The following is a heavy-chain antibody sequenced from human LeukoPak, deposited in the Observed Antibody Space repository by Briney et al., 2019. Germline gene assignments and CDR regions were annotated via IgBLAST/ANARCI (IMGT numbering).Heavy chain of an antibody. CDR1: GGTFSRYA. D-gene: IGHD2-21*01. CDR2: IIPILGIA. Sequence: SVKVSCKASGGTFSRYAISWVRQAPGQGLEWMGRIIPILGIANYAQKFQGRVTITADKSTGTADMELSSLRSEDTAVYYRSRAAGDSKDSWGQGTLVTVSS. J-gene: IGHJ4*02. CDR3: SRAAGDSKDS. V-gene: IGHV1-69*04.